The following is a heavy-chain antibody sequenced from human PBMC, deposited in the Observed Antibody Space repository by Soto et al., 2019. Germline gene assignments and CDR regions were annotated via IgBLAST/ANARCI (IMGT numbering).Heavy chain of an antibody. V-gene: IGHV4-34*01. CDR3: ARGPYYCTNGVCSTTYYYYGMDV. J-gene: IGHJ6*02. D-gene: IGHD2-8*01. CDR2: INHSGST. CDR1: GVSFSGYY. Sequence: SETLSLTCAVYGVSFSGYYWSWIRQPPGKGLEWIGEINHSGSTNYNPSLKSRVTISVDTSKNQFSLKLSSVTAADTAVYYCARGPYYCTNGVCSTTYYYYGMDVWGQGTTVTVSS.